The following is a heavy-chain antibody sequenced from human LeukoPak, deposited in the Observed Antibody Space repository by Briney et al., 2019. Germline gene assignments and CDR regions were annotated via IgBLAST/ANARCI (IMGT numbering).Heavy chain of an antibody. Sequence: PGGSLRLSCAASGFTFSSYAMHWVRQAPGKGLEYVSAISSNGGSTYYANSVKGRFTISRDNSKNTLYLQMGSLRAEDMAVYYCARGKGTVTRNWFDPWGQGTLVTVSS. CDR1: GFTFSSYA. D-gene: IGHD4-17*01. V-gene: IGHV3-64*01. CDR3: ARGKGTVTRNWFDP. CDR2: ISSNGGST. J-gene: IGHJ5*02.